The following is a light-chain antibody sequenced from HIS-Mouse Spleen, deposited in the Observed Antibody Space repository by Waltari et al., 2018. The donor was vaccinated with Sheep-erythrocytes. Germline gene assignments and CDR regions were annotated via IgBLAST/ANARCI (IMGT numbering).Light chain of an antibody. CDR1: SSHAGGYNF. V-gene: IGLV2-11*01. CDR3: CSYAGSYNHG. Sequence: QSALTQPRPVSRSPGQSVTISCPGTSSHAGGYNFGYLYQQHPGKAPKLMIYDVSKRPSGVPDRFSGAKSGNTASLTISGLQAEDEADYYCCSYAGSYNHGFATGTKVTVL. J-gene: IGLJ1*01. CDR2: DVS.